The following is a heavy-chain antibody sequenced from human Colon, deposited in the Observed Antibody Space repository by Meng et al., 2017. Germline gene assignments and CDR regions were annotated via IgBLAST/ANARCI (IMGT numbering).Heavy chain of an antibody. Sequence: QLQLMQWGAGMLKPSETLSLTCNVYGDSFTDYYLNWIRQPPGKGLEWIGEIHYSGSTNYNPSLESRVTISEDTSQKQFSLRLSSVTAADTAVYYCARRIRGGSYLGWGQGTLVTVSS. D-gene: IGHD1-26*01. J-gene: IGHJ4*02. V-gene: IGHV4-34*01. CDR1: GDSFTDYY. CDR2: IHYSGST. CDR3: ARRIRGGSYLG.